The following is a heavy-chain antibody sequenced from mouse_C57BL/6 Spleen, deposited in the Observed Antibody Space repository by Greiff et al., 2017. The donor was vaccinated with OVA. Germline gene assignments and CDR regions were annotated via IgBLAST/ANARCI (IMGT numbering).Heavy chain of an antibody. CDR3: ARDLDYYGSSRFDY. CDR1: GYTFTSYN. J-gene: IGHJ2*01. CDR2: IYPRDGST. V-gene: IGHV1-85*01. Sequence: VQLQQSGPELVKPGASVKLSCKASGYTFTSYNINWVKQRPGQGLEWIGWIYPRDGSTKYNEKFKGKATLTVDTSSSTAYMELHSLTSEDSAVYFCARDLDYYGSSRFDYWGQGTTLTVSS. D-gene: IGHD1-1*01.